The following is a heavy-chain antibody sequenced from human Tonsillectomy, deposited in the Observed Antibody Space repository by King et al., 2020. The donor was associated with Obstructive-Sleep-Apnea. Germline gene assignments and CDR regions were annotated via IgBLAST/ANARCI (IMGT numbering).Heavy chain of an antibody. Sequence: QLVQSGAEVKKPGASVKVSCKASGYTFTGYYMHWVRQAPGQGLEWMGWINPNSGGTNYAQKFQGWVTMTRDTSISTAYMELSRLRSDDTAVYYCARDPKPQFWSGYLYRGHRETPYYYYGMDVWGQGTTVTVSS. CDR2: INPNSGGT. CDR1: GYTFTGYY. CDR3: ARDPKPQFWSGYLYRGHRETPYYYYGMDV. V-gene: IGHV1-2*04. D-gene: IGHD3-3*01. J-gene: IGHJ6*02.